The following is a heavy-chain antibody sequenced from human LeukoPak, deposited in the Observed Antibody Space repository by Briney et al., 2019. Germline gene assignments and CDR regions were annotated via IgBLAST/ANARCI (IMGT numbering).Heavy chain of an antibody. CDR2: IWYDGNDQ. CDR1: GFTFSSYG. D-gene: IGHD4-17*01. Sequence: PGRSLRLSCAASGFTFSSYGMHWVRQAPGKGLEWVAIIWYDGNDQRYADSVKGRFTISRDNSKNTLYLQMNSLRVDDTAMYYCAKGRGTTMTTLGYFDVWGRGTLVTVSS. CDR3: AKGRGTTMTTLGYFDV. J-gene: IGHJ2*01. V-gene: IGHV3-33*06.